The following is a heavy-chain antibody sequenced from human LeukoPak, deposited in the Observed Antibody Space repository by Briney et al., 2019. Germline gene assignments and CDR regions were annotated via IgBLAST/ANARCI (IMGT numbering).Heavy chain of an antibody. CDR2: IYYGGST. J-gene: IGHJ4*02. V-gene: IGHV4-59*01. D-gene: IGHD3-9*01. Sequence: SETLSLTCTVSGGSISGSYWSWLRQPPGKGLEWIGYIYYGGSTNYTAPLKNRVTISVDASKNQVSLQLNSLTAADTALYYCAATGPYYFHLWGQGTLVTVSS. CDR1: GGSISGSY. CDR3: AATGPYYFHL.